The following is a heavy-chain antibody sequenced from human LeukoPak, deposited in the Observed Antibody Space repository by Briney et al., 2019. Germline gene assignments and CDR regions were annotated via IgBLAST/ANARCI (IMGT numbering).Heavy chain of an antibody. CDR3: ARVGTWCSGGSCYWWFDP. J-gene: IGHJ5*02. V-gene: IGHV1-2*06. CDR2: INPNSGGT. CDR1: GDTFTGYY. D-gene: IGHD2-15*01. Sequence: ASAKVSCKASGDTFTGYYMHRVRQAPGQGLEWMGRINPNSGGTNYAQKFQGRVTMTRDTSISTAYMELSRLRSDDTAVYYCARVGTWCSGGSCYWWFDPWGQGTLVTVSS.